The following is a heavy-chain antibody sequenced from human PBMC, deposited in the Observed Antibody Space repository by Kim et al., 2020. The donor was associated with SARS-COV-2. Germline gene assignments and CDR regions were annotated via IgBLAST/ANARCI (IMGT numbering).Heavy chain of an antibody. V-gene: IGHV1-2*02. CDR3: ARDISVEGYYHFDY. Sequence: AQKFQGRVTMTRDTSISTAYMELSRLRSDDTAVYYCARDISVEGYYHFDYWGQGTLVTVSS. J-gene: IGHJ4*02. D-gene: IGHD3-22*01.